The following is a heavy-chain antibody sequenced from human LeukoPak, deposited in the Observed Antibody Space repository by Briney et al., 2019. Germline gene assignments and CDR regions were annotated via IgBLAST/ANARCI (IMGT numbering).Heavy chain of an antibody. Sequence: ASVKVSCKASGYTFISDGISWVRQAPGQGLEWMGWISAYNGDTNYAQKLQGRVTMTTDTSTSTAYMELRSLRSDDTAVYYCAKDIGYYDSSGYHPDSWGQGTLVTVSS. CDR1: GYTFISDG. J-gene: IGHJ4*02. CDR2: ISAYNGDT. CDR3: AKDIGYYDSSGYHPDS. D-gene: IGHD3-22*01. V-gene: IGHV1-18*01.